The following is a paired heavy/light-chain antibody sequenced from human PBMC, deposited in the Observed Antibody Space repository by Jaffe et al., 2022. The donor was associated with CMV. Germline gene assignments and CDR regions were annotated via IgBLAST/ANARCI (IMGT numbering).Heavy chain of an antibody. CDR2: ISGSGGST. V-gene: IGHV3-23*04. CDR3: AKVLYYYDSSGYYYDY. CDR1: GFTFSSYA. J-gene: IGHJ4*02. Sequence: EVQLVESGGGLVQPGGSLRLSCAASGFTFSSYAMSWVRQAPGKGLEWVSAISGSGGSTYYADSVKGRFTISRDNSKNTLYLQMNSLRAEDTAVYYCAKVLYYYDSSGYYYDYWGQGTLVTVSS. D-gene: IGHD3-22*01.
Light chain of an antibody. J-gene: IGLJ2*01. Sequence: SYELTQPPSVSVSPGQTASITCSGDKLGDKYACWYQQKPGQSPVLVIYQDSKRPSGIPERFSGSNSGNTATLTISGTQAMDEADYYCQAWDSSTVRVFGGGTKLTVL. V-gene: IGLV3-1*01. CDR3: QAWDSSTVRV. CDR2: QDS. CDR1: KLGDKY.